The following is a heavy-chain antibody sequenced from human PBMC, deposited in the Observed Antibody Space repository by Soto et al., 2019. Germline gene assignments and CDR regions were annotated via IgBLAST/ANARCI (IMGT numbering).Heavy chain of an antibody. D-gene: IGHD6-19*01. Sequence: SETLSLTCAVYGGSFSGYYWSWIRQPPGKGLEWIGEINHSGSTNYNPSLKSRVTISVDTSKNQFSLKLSSVTAADTAVYYCARGIAVAAVFDYWGQGTLVTVSS. CDR3: ARGIAVAAVFDY. CDR1: GGSFSGYY. CDR2: INHSGST. V-gene: IGHV4-34*01. J-gene: IGHJ4*02.